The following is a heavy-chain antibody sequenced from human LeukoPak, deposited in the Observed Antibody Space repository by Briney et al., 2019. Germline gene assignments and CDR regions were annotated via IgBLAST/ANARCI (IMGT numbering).Heavy chain of an antibody. CDR3: ARDSEYQLLSPYYFDC. CDR2: IYTSGST. CDR1: GGSISSYY. V-gene: IGHV4-4*07. D-gene: IGHD2-2*01. J-gene: IGHJ4*02. Sequence: SETLSLTCTVSGGSISSYYWSWIRQPAGKGLEWIGRIYTSGSTNYNPSLKSRVTMSVDTSKNQFSLKLSSVTAADTAVYYCARDSEYQLLSPYYFDCWGQGTQVTVSS.